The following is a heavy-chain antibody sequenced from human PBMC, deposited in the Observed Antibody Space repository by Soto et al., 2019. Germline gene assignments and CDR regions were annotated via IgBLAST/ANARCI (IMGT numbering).Heavy chain of an antibody. Sequence: QVQLVQSGAEVKKPGASVKVSCKASGYTFTSYAMHWVRQAPGQRLEWMGWINAGNGNTKYSQKFQGRVTITRDTSASTAYMELSSLRSEDTAVYYCARVGDSSRKFDYWGQGTLVTVSS. J-gene: IGHJ4*02. CDR2: INAGNGNT. CDR3: ARVGDSSRKFDY. V-gene: IGHV1-3*01. D-gene: IGHD6-13*01. CDR1: GYTFTSYA.